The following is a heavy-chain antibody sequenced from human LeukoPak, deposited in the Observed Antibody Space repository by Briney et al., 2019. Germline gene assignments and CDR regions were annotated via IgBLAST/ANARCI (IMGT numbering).Heavy chain of an antibody. V-gene: IGHV4-4*07. CDR3: ARCRHGNCDYFDY. D-gene: IGHD1-7*01. CDR2: FHTSGTT. J-gene: IGHJ4*02. Sequence: SETLSLTCTVSGGSFTSDYWSWIQQPAGKGLEWIGRFHTSGTTNYNPSLKSRVTMSADTSKNQFSLKLRSVTAADTAVYYCARCRHGNCDYFDYWGQGTLVTVSS. CDR1: GGSFTSDY.